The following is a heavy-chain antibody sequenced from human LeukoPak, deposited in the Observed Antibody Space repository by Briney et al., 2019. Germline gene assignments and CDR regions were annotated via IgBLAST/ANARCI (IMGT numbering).Heavy chain of an antibody. CDR2: IQYSGST. D-gene: IGHD3-22*01. CDR1: GDSVSGISFY. CDR3: ARYYDRSGYWSTPHFDY. V-gene: IGHV4-61*01. J-gene: IGHJ4*02. Sequence: PSETLSLTCTVSGDSVSGISFYWSWIRQPPGKGLQYIGYIQYSGSTNYNPSLKSRVTISVDTSKNQFSLKLSSVTAADTAVYYCARYYDRSGYWSTPHFDYWGQGTLVTVSS.